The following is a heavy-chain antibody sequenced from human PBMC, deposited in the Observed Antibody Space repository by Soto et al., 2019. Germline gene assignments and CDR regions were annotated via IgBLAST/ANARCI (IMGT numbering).Heavy chain of an antibody. Sequence: PGGSLRLSCAASGFTFSNYAMTWARQAPGKGLEWVSSLLRSGSTAYYADSVRGRFTVSSDTSANSLYLQMDSLRADDTAIYYCAKDAISGDGIWLMDSWGQGTLVTVSS. D-gene: IGHD4-17*01. CDR1: GFTFSNYA. J-gene: IGHJ5*02. CDR2: LLRSGSTA. CDR3: AKDAISGDGIWLMDS. V-gene: IGHV3-23*01.